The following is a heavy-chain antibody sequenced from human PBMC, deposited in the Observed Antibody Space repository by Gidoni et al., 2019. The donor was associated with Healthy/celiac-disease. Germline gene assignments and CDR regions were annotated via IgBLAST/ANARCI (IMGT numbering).Heavy chain of an antibody. D-gene: IGHD3-22*01. CDR1: GGSFSGYY. Sequence: QVQLQQWGAGLLKPSETLSLTCAVYGGSFSGYYWSWIRQPPGKGLEWIGEINHSGSTNYNPSLKSRVTISVDTSKNQFSLKLSSVTAADTAVYYCARGAAGTGYYYDSSGLDYWGQGTLVTVSS. J-gene: IGHJ4*02. CDR3: ARGAAGTGYYYDSSGLDY. CDR2: INHSGST. V-gene: IGHV4-34*01.